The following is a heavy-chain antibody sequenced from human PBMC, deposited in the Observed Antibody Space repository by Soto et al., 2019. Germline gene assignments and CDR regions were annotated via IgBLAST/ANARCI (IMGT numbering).Heavy chain of an antibody. J-gene: IGHJ4*02. V-gene: IGHV4-59*01. CDR2: IYYTGST. CDR1: GGSISSYY. D-gene: IGHD3-22*01. Sequence: SETLALTCTVSGGSISSYYWSWIRQPPGKGLEWIAYIYYTGSTNYNPSLKSRVTLSADTSKNQFSLKLISVTAADTAMYYCARVDSSGSYFDYWGQGTLVTVS. CDR3: ARVDSSGSYFDY.